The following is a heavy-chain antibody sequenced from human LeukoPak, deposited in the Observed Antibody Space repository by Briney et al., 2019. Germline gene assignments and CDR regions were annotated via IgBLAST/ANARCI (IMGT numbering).Heavy chain of an antibody. CDR2: IYYSGST. J-gene: IGHJ3*02. V-gene: IGHV4-30-2*01. CDR3: ARTRYDSSGYHDAFDI. CDR1: GGSISSGGYS. Sequence: PSETLSLTCAVSGGSISSGGYSWSWIRQPPGKGLELIGYIYYSGSTYYNPSLKSRVTMSVDTSRNQFSLKLSSVTAVDTAVYYCARTRYDSSGYHDAFDIWGQGTMVTVSS. D-gene: IGHD3-22*01.